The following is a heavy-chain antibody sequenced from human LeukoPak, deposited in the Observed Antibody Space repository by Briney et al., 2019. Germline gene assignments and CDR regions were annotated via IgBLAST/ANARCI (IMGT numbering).Heavy chain of an antibody. CDR2: INPNSGDT. CDR1: GYTFTGYY. CDR3: ARDSEDIVVVVAAM. D-gene: IGHD2-15*01. Sequence: ASVKVSCKASGYTFTGYYMHWVRQAPGQGLEWMGRINPNSGDTNYAQKFQGRVTMTRDTSISTAYMELSRLRSDDTAVYYCARDSEDIVVVVAAMWGQGTLVIVSS. J-gene: IGHJ4*02. V-gene: IGHV1-2*06.